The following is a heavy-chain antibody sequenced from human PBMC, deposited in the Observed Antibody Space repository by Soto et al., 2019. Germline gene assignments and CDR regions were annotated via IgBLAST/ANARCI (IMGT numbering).Heavy chain of an antibody. V-gene: IGHV3-48*02. CDR1: GFSLSNSG. Sequence: GVSLRLSCTASGFSLSNSGMFWVRQAPGKGLEWISYISRSHSAIYYADSVKGRFTMSRDNAKNSLFLQMNSLRDEDRAVYYCAKERPNGYVPYYFETWVNGVPVTVSS. CDR3: AKERPNGYVPYYFET. J-gene: IGHJ4*01. CDR2: ISRSHSAI. D-gene: IGHD5-12*01.